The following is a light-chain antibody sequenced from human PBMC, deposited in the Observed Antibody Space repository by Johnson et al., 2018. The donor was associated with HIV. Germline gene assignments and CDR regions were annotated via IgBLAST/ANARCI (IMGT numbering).Light chain of an antibody. J-gene: IGLJ1*01. Sequence: QSVLTQPPSVSAAPGQTVTISCSGSSSNIGNNYVSWYQQLPGTVPKLLIYDNNKRPSGIPDRFSGSKSGTSATLGITGLQTGDEADYYCGTWDSGLGAVYVFVPGTKVTVL. CDR1: SSNIGNNY. CDR2: DNN. V-gene: IGLV1-51*01. CDR3: GTWDSGLGAVYV.